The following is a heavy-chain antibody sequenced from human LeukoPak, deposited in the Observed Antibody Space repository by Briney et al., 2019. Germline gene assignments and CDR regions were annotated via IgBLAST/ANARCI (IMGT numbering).Heavy chain of an antibody. CDR1: GYTFTSYG. CDR3: ARLSTYYYDSSGYLGY. D-gene: IGHD3-22*01. Sequence: GASVKVSCKASGYTFTSYGISWVRQAPGQRLEWMGWINAGNGNTKYSQKFQGRVTITRDTSASTAYMELSSLRSEDTAVYYCARLSTYYYDSSGYLGYWGQGTLVTVSS. J-gene: IGHJ4*02. V-gene: IGHV1-3*01. CDR2: INAGNGNT.